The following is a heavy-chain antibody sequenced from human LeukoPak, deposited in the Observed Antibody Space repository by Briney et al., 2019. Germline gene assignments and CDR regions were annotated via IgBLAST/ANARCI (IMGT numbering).Heavy chain of an antibody. CDR1: GGTFNNYA. V-gene: IGHV1-69*01. Sequence: GASVEVSCKTSGGTFNNYAINWVRQAPGQGLEWMGGIIPLFRTANYAQNFQGRVTITADESTRTAYMELSSLRSEDTAVYYCARIMEYCSSTSCYYGMDVWGQGTTVTVSS. CDR2: IIPLFRTA. CDR3: ARIMEYCSSTSCYYGMDV. J-gene: IGHJ6*02. D-gene: IGHD2-2*01.